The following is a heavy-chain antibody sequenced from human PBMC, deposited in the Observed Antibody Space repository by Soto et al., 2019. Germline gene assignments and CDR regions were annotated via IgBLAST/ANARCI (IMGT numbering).Heavy chain of an antibody. Sequence: SETLSLTCTVSGGSISSYYWSWIRQPAGKGLEWIGRIYTSGSTNYNPSLKSRVTMSVDTSKNQFSLKLSSVTAADTAVYYCASLIWFGEFYGMDVWGQGTTVTVS. V-gene: IGHV4-4*07. D-gene: IGHD3-10*01. J-gene: IGHJ6*02. CDR1: GGSISSYY. CDR3: ASLIWFGEFYGMDV. CDR2: IYTSGST.